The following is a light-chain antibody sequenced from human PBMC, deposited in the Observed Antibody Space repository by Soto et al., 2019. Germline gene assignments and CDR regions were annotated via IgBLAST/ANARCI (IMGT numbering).Light chain of an antibody. CDR1: QSVSSSY. J-gene: IGKJ1*01. CDR2: DTS. CDR3: QQYGGSTWT. V-gene: IGKV3-20*01. Sequence: EIVLTQSPGTLSLSPGERATLSCRASQSVSSSYLAWYQQKPGQAPRLLIYDTSTRATGIPDRFSGSGSGTDFTLTISRLEPEDFAVYYCQQYGGSTWTFGQGTKVEIK.